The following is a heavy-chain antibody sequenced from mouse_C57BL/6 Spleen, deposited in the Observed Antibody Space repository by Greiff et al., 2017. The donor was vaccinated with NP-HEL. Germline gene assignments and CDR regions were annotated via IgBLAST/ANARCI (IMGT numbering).Heavy chain of an antibody. CDR1: GYAFSSYW. J-gene: IGHJ2*01. CDR2: IYPGDGDT. CDR3: ARMNYGSSFFDY. Sequence: VQLQESGAELVKPGASVKISCKASGYAFSSYWMNWVKQRPGKGLEWIGQIYPGDGDTNYNGKFKGKATLTADKSSSTAYMQLSSLTSEDSAVYFWARMNYGSSFFDYWGQGTTLTVSS. V-gene: IGHV1-80*01. D-gene: IGHD1-1*01.